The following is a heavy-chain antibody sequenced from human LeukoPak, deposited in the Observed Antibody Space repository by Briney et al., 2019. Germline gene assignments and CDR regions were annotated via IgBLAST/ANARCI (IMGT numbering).Heavy chain of an antibody. D-gene: IGHD3-22*01. J-gene: IGHJ4*02. CDR2: MSDSGGRT. Sequence: PGGSLRLSCAVSGITLSDYGMSWVRQAPGKGLEWVAGMSDSGGRTNYADSVKGRFTISRDNPKNTRYLQMNSLRAEDTAVYFCAKRGVVIRVILVGFHKEAYYFDSWGQGALVTVSS. V-gene: IGHV3-23*01. CDR3: AKRGVVIRVILVGFHKEAYYFDS. CDR1: GITLSDYG.